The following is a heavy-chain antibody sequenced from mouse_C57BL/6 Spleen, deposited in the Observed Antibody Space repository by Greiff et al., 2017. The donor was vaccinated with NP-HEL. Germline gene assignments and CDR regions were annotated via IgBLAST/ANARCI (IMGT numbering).Heavy chain of an antibody. Sequence: QVQLQQPGAELVMPGASVKLSCKASGYTFTSYWMHWVKQRPGQGLEWIGEIDPSDSYTNYNQKFKGKSTLTVDKSSSTAYMQLSSLTSEDSAVYYCARDAGTSAWFAYWGQGTLVTVSA. V-gene: IGHV1-69*01. CDR1: GYTFTSYW. CDR2: IDPSDSYT. D-gene: IGHD4-1*01. CDR3: ARDAGTSAWFAY. J-gene: IGHJ3*01.